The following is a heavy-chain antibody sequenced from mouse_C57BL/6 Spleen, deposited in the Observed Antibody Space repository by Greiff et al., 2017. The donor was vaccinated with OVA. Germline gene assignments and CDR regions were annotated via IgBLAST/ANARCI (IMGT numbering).Heavy chain of an antibody. Sequence: EVHLVESGGGLVKPGGSLKLSCAASGFTFSDYVMHWVRQAPEKGLEWVAYISSGSSTIYYADTVKGRFTISRDNAKNTLFLQMTSLRSEDTAMYYCARNYYGSRGYFDVWGTGTTVTVSS. CDR2: ISSGSSTI. D-gene: IGHD1-1*01. V-gene: IGHV5-17*01. CDR1: GFTFSDYV. CDR3: ARNYYGSRGYFDV. J-gene: IGHJ1*03.